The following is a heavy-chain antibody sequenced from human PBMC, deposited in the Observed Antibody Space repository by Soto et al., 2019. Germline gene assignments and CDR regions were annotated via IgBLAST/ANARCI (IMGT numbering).Heavy chain of an antibody. CDR2: IIPIFGTA. J-gene: IGHJ4*02. Sequence: SVKVSCKASGGTFSSYAISWVRQAPGQVLEWMGGIIPIFGTANYAQKFQGRVTITADKSTSTAYMELSSLRSEDTAVYYCARERQNYYYDSSGYSHLVFDYWGQGTLVTVSS. V-gene: IGHV1-69*06. D-gene: IGHD3-22*01. CDR3: ARERQNYYYDSSGYSHLVFDY. CDR1: GGTFSSYA.